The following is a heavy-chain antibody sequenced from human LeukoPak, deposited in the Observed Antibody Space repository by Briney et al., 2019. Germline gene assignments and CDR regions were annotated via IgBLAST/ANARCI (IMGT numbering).Heavy chain of an antibody. CDR2: ISATSSYI. Sequence: GGSLRLSCAASGFTFSSYSMNWVRQTPGKRLEWVSSISATSSYIYYADSARGRFTISRDNAKNSLYLQMNSLRAEDTAVYYCARDKTEQWLVLEAFDIWGQGAVVTVSS. V-gene: IGHV3-21*01. CDR1: GFTFSSYS. J-gene: IGHJ3*02. CDR3: ARDKTEQWLVLEAFDI. D-gene: IGHD6-19*01.